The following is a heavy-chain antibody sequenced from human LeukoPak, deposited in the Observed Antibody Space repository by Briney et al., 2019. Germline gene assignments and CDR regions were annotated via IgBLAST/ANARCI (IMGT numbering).Heavy chain of an antibody. CDR1: GFTFSRYG. CDR2: ISYDGSNK. V-gene: IGHV3-30*18. D-gene: IGHD4-23*01. Sequence: TGGSLRLSCAASGFTFSRYGMHWVRQAPGKGLEWVAVISYDGSNKYYADSVKGRFTISRDNSKNTLYLQMNSLRAEDTAVFYCAKASNYGGNADWGQGTLVTVSS. CDR3: AKASNYGGNAD. J-gene: IGHJ4*02.